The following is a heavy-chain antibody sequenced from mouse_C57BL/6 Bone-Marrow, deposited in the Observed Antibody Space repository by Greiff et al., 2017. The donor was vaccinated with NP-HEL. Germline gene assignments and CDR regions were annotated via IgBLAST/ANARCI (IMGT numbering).Heavy chain of an antibody. J-gene: IGHJ1*03. Sequence: VQLQQSGAELVKPGASVKISCKASGYAFSSYWMNWVKQRPGKGLEWIGQIYPGDGDTNYNGKFKGKATLTADKSSSTAYMQLSSLTSEDSAVYFCASRVISSWYFDVWGTGATVTVAS. CDR3: ASRVISSWYFDV. CDR2: IYPGDGDT. CDR1: GYAFSSYW. V-gene: IGHV1-80*01. D-gene: IGHD1-1*01.